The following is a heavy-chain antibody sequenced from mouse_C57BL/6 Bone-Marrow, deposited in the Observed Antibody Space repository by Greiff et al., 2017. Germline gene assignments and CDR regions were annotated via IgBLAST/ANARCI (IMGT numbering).Heavy chain of an antibody. CDR1: GYTFTGYW. CDR3: ARDYGAAWFAY. V-gene: IGHV1-9*01. Sequence: LVESGAELMKPGASVKLSCKATGYTFTGYWIEWVKQRPGHGLEWIGEILPGSGRTNYNGKFKGKATFTADTSSTTAYMQLSSLTTEDSAIYYCARDYGAAWFAYRGQGTLVTVSA. J-gene: IGHJ3*01. CDR2: ILPGSGRT. D-gene: IGHD1-1*01.